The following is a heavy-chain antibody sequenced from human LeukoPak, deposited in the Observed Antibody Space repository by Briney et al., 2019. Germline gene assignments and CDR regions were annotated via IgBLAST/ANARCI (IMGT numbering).Heavy chain of an antibody. V-gene: IGHV3-30-3*01. Sequence: PGRSLRLSCAASGFTFSDYAMHWVRQGPGKGLEWVAVISYDGRQKYYGDSVKGRFTISRDNPKNTLYLQMNSLRPEDTAMYYCARDRRDDFWSGYCPSDWGQGTLVTVSS. J-gene: IGHJ4*02. CDR1: GFTFSDYA. CDR2: ISYDGRQK. D-gene: IGHD3-3*01. CDR3: ARDRRDDFWSGYCPSD.